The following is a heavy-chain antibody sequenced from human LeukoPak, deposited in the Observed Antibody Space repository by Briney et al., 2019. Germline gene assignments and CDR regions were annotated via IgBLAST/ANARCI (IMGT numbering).Heavy chain of an antibody. V-gene: IGHV3-7*03. J-gene: IGHJ4*02. Sequence: PGGSLRLSCEGSAFIFSGHWMNWVRQTPGKGLEWVASIKEDGSERQYVDSVKGRFSISRDNSKNTVYLQMNSLRAEDTAVYYCTRGLRYADYWGQGTLVTVSS. CDR2: IKEDGSER. CDR1: AFIFSGHW. CDR3: TRGLRYADY. D-gene: IGHD2-2*01.